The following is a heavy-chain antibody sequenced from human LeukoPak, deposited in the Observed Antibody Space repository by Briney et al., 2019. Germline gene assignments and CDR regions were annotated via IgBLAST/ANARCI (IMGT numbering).Heavy chain of an antibody. CDR2: IFGGGST. CDR1: GFTFSDYY. J-gene: IGHJ4*02. V-gene: IGHV3-66*01. CDR3: GRGYPYYFDH. Sequence: GGSLRLSCAASGFTFSDYYMSWIRQAPGKGLEWVSFIFGGGSTYYADSVKGRFIISRDNSKNTLYLQMNSLRAEDTAVYFCGRGYPYYFDHWGQGTLVTVSS. D-gene: IGHD3-22*01.